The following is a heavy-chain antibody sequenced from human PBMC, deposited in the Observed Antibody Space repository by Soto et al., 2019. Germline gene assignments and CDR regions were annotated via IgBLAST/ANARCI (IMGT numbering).Heavy chain of an antibody. D-gene: IGHD1-26*01. CDR1: AFTFRTYG. CDR3: ARDGTETKGFDI. Sequence: QVQLVESGGGVVQPGRSLRLSCEASAFTFRTYGMHWVRQVPGKGLEWVAVIAYDGSNKYYADYVEGRFTISRDNSKNTLYLQMNSLRGEDTAVYYCARDGTETKGFDIWGQGTMVTVS. V-gene: IGHV3-30*03. J-gene: IGHJ3*02. CDR2: IAYDGSNK.